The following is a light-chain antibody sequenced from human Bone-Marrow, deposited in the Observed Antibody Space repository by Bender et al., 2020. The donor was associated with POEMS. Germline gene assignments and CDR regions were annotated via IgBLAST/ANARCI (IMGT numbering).Light chain of an antibody. V-gene: IGLV1-44*01. CDR3: CSYAGSYTLV. CDR2: SNY. Sequence: QSVLTQPPSASGTPGQSVIISCSGTDSNFGGNNVNWYQHLPGTAPRLVVYSNYQLPSGVPARFSGSKSGTSASLAISDIQSEDGADYYCCSYAGSYTLVFGGGTKLTVL. J-gene: IGLJ2*01. CDR1: DSNFGGNN.